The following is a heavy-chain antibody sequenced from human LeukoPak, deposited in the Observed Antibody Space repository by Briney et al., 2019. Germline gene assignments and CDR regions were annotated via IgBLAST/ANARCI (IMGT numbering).Heavy chain of an antibody. Sequence: SVKVSCKASGGTFSSYAISWVRQAPRQGLEWMGRIIPMFGTANYAQKFQGRVTITTDESTSTAYMELSSLRSEDTAVYYCAREELGHDYADPTSHFDYWGQGTLVTVSS. CDR3: AREELGHDYADPTSHFDY. CDR1: GGTFSSYA. J-gene: IGHJ4*02. D-gene: IGHD4-17*01. CDR2: IIPMFGTA. V-gene: IGHV1-69*05.